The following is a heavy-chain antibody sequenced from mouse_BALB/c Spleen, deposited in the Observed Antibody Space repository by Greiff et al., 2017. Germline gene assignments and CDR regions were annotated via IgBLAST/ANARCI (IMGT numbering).Heavy chain of an antibody. V-gene: IGHV2-2*02. CDR2: IWSGGST. CDR3: ARYGYDVGYWYFDV. Sequence: QVQLKQSGPGLVQPSQSLSITCTVSGFSLTSYGVHWVRQSPGKGLEWLGVIWSGGSTDYNAAFISRLSISKDNSKSQVFFKMNSLQANDTAIYYCARYGYDVGYWYFDVWGAGTTVTVSS. D-gene: IGHD2-2*01. J-gene: IGHJ1*01. CDR1: GFSLTSYG.